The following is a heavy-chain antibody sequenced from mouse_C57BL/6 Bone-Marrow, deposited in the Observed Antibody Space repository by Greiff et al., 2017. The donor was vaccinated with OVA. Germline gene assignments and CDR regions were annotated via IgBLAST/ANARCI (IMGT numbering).Heavy chain of an antibody. D-gene: IGHD1-1*01. J-gene: IGHJ4*01. V-gene: IGHV1-69*01. CDR2: IDPSDSYT. CDR1: GYTFTSYW. CDR3: AVYYYGPYAMDY. Sequence: VKRSCKASGYTFTSYWMHWVKQRPGQGLEWIGEIDPSDSYTNYNQKFKGKSTLTVDKSSSTAYMQLSSLTSEDSAVYYCAVYYYGPYAMDYWGQGTSVTVSS.